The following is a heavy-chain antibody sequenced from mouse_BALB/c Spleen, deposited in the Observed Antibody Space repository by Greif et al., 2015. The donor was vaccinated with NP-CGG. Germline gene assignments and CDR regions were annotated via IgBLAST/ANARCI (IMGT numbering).Heavy chain of an antibody. D-gene: IGHD6-2*01. Sequence: EVKLMESGGGLVKPGGSLKLSCEASGFAFSSYELSWVRQTPEKRLEWVAYISSGGGSTYYPDTVKGRFTISRDNAKNTLHLQMRSLKSEDTAMYYCARHFSGPWFAYWGQGTLVTVSA. J-gene: IGHJ3*01. CDR1: GFAFSSYE. CDR3: ARHFSGPWFAY. CDR2: ISSGGGST. V-gene: IGHV5-12-1*01.